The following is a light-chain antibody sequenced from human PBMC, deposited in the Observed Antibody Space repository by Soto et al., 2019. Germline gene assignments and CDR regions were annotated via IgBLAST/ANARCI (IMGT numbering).Light chain of an antibody. V-gene: IGKV2-28*01. J-gene: IGKJ3*01. Sequence: DIVMTQSPLSLPVTPGEPASISCRSSQSLLHSNGYNYLDWYLQKPGQSPQLLIYLGSNLASGVPDRFSGSGSGTDFTLKNSRVEAEDVGVYYCMQALQTPITFGPGTKVDIK. CDR1: QSLLHSNGYNY. CDR3: MQALQTPIT. CDR2: LGS.